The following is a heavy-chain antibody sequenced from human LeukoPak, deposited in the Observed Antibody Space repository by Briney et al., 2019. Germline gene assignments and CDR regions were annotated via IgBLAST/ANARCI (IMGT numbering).Heavy chain of an antibody. D-gene: IGHD4-11*01. V-gene: IGHV4-59*11. CDR1: GDSINSHY. J-gene: IGHJ5*02. CDR3: ARTGDYSRSTGGWFDP. CDR2: IFYSGNT. Sequence: SETLSLTCSVFGDSINSHYWSWVRQAPGKGLEWIGYIFYSGNTNYSPSLKSRVTISVDPSKKQFSLRLTSVTTADTAVYFCARTGDYSRSTGGWFDPWGQGTPVTVSS.